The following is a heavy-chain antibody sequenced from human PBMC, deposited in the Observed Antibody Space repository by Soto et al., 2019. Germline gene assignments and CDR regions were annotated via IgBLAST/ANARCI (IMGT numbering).Heavy chain of an antibody. D-gene: IGHD3-22*01. CDR1: GGSISSYY. Sequence: QVQLQESGPGLVKPSETLSLTCTVSGGSISSYYWSWIRQPAGKGLEWIGRIYTSGSTTYNPSLQSRVTMSVDTSKNQFSLKLSSVTAADTAVYYCARERAMIVVGEFDYWGQGTLVTVSS. CDR3: ARERAMIVVGEFDY. CDR2: IYTSGST. V-gene: IGHV4-4*07. J-gene: IGHJ4*02.